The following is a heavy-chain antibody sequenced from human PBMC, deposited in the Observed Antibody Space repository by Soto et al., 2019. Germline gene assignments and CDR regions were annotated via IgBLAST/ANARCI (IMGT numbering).Heavy chain of an antibody. CDR3: ARGGLSARPDY. Sequence: GGSLRLSCAASGFSFRGNAMHWVRRAPGKGLEWLAIIWFDGSQRYYADAVKGRFTISRDNSKDTLYLEMNNLRAEDTATYFCARGGLSARPDYWGQGTQVTVSS. D-gene: IGHD6-6*01. V-gene: IGHV3-33*01. CDR1: GFSFRGNA. J-gene: IGHJ4*02. CDR2: IWFDGSQR.